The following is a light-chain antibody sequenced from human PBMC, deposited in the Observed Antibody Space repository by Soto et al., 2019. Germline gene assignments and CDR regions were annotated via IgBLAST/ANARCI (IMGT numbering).Light chain of an antibody. CDR2: DAS. Sequence: DIPMTQSPSTLSASVGDRVTITCRASQSISSWLAWYQQKPGKAPKLLIYDASSLESGVPSRFSGSGSGTEFTLPISSLQPDDFAPYYCQQYNSYPFSFGPGTKVDI. CDR1: QSISSW. J-gene: IGKJ3*01. V-gene: IGKV1-5*01. CDR3: QQYNSYPFS.